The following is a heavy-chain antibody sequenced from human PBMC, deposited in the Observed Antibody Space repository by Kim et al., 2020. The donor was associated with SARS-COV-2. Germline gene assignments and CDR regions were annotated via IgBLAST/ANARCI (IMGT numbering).Heavy chain of an antibody. CDR1: GYTFTSYV. CDR3: ARSWYYYGMDV. J-gene: IGHJ6*02. V-gene: IGHV1-18*04. CDR2: ISAYNCNT. Sequence: ASVKVSCKASGYTFTSYVINWVRQAPGQGLEWMGWISAYNCNTNYAQKLQGRVTMTTDTSTSTAYMELRSLRSDDTAVYYCARSWYYYGMDVWGQGTTVTVSS.